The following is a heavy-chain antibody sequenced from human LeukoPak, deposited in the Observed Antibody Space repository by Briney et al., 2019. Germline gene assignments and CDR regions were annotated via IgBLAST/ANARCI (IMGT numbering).Heavy chain of an antibody. CDR2: IYPGDSDT. D-gene: IGHD5-24*01. CDR3: ARSLGSHNYQPHCFDY. J-gene: IGHJ4*02. Sequence: GESLKISCKGSGYSFSSYWIGWVRQMPGKGLEWMGIIYPGDSDTRYSPSFQGQVTISADKSISTAYLQWSSLKASDTAMYYCARSLGSHNYQPHCFDYWGQGTLVTVSS. CDR1: GYSFSSYW. V-gene: IGHV5-51*01.